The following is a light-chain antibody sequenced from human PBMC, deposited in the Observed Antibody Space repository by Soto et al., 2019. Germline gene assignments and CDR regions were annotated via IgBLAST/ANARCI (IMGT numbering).Light chain of an antibody. CDR2: EVS. J-gene: IGLJ3*02. Sequence: QSALTQPASVSGSPGQSITISCTGTSSDVGGYNYVSWYQQHPGKAPKLMIYEVSNRHSGVSNRFSGSKSGNTASLTISGLQAEDDADYYCSSYTSSSTRVFGGGTQLTV. CDR1: SSDVGGYNY. V-gene: IGLV2-14*01. CDR3: SSYTSSSTRV.